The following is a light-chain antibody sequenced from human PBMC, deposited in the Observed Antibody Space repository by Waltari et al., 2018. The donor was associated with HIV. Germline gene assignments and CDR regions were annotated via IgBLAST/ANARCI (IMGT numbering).Light chain of an antibody. J-gene: IGKJ5*01. CDR2: GVS. CDR3: QQTYSVSIT. V-gene: IGKV1-39*01. CDR1: QNIKNL. Sequence: QLTQSPSSLSDSLRDKVTIPCRASQNIKNLLNWYQLRPGKAPRLLIYGVSGLPTGVPSRFTGGGSGADFTLTINNLQPEDFASYFCQQTYSVSITFGPGTRVEI.